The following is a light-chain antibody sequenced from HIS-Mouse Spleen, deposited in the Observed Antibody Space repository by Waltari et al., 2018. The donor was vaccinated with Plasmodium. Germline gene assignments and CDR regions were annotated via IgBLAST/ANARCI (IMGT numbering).Light chain of an antibody. CDR2: GAS. V-gene: IGKV3-15*01. CDR3: QQYNNWSFT. CDR1: QSVSSN. J-gene: IGKJ3*01. Sequence: EIVMTQSPATLSVSPGESATLSCRASQSVSSNLAWYQQKPGQAPRLLIYGASTRATGIPARFSGSGSGTEFTLTISSLQSEDFVVYYCQQYNNWSFTFGPGTKVDIK.